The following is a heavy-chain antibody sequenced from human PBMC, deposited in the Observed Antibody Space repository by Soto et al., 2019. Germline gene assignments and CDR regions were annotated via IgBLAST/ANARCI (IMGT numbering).Heavy chain of an antibody. D-gene: IGHD5-18*01. CDR1: GFTFSSYA. CDR3: GRECKGRNYSYGNIDS. Sequence: QVQLVESGGGVVQPGKSLRLSCAASGFTFSSYAMYWVRQAPGKGLEGVTLISSDGSNIYYADSVKGGFTICRDNSKNTLHLQMNSLITEYTAVYHCGRECKGRNYSYGNIDSGGQGTLVIVSS. V-gene: IGHV3-30-3*01. J-gene: IGHJ4*02. CDR2: ISSDGSNI.